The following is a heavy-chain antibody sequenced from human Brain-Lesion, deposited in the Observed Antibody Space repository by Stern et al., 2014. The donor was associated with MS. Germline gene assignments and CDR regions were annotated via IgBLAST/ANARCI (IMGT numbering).Heavy chain of an antibody. CDR3: ARGAGVFDS. Sequence: VQLVESGPGLVKPSETLSLTCTVSGGSIGRSSYSWGWIRQPPGKGLEWIGNIFYTGSTFYDPSLNSRVTLSVDPSNHHFSPSMNSVTAADTAVYYCARGAGVFDSWGQGTLVTVSP. V-gene: IGHV4-39*02. CDR1: GGSIGRSSYS. D-gene: IGHD6-19*01. CDR2: IFYTGST. J-gene: IGHJ4*02.